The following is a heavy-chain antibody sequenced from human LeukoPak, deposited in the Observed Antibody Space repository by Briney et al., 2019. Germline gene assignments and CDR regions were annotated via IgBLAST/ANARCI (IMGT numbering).Heavy chain of an antibody. CDR2: INEDGSEK. J-gene: IGHJ4*02. CDR1: GFALSSHW. CDR3: ARDFTGSSRD. V-gene: IGHV3-7*01. D-gene: IGHD1-26*01. Sequence: PGGSLRLSCTVSGFALSSHWMSWLRHLPGKGLEWVANINEDGSEKYFMDSVRGRFTISKDNAKNSLYLQMSSLRADDTAVYYCARDFTGSSRDWGQGALVTVS.